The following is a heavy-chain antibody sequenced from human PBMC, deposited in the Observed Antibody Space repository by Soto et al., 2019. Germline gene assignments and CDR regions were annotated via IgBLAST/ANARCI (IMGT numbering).Heavy chain of an antibody. CDR1: GFTFSSYS. CDR3: AKPEYSGQNDY. Sequence: PGGSLRLSCAASGFTFSSYSMNWVRQAPGKVLEWVSSISSSSSYIYYADSVKGRFTISRDNAKNSLYLQMNSLRAEDTAVYYCAKPEYSGQNDYWGQGTLVTVSS. D-gene: IGHD5-12*01. CDR2: ISSSSSYI. V-gene: IGHV3-21*01. J-gene: IGHJ4*02.